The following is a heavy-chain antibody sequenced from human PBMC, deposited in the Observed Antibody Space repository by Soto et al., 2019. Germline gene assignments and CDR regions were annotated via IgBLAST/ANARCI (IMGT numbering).Heavy chain of an antibody. CDR1: GFTFSSYG. J-gene: IGHJ4*02. CDR3: ARDDEVTAILDY. Sequence: QVQLVESGGGVVQPGRSLRLSCAASGFTFSSYGMHWVRQAPGKGLEWVAVIWYDGSNKYYADSVKGRFTISRDNSKNTLYLQMNSLRAEDTAVYYCARDDEVTAILDYWGQGTLVTVSS. V-gene: IGHV3-33*01. D-gene: IGHD2-21*02. CDR2: IWYDGSNK.